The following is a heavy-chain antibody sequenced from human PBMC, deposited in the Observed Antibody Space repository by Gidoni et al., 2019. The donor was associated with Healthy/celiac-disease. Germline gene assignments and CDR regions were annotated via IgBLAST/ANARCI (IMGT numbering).Heavy chain of an antibody. D-gene: IGHD2-15*01. J-gene: IGHJ5*02. CDR1: GFTFSSYS. Sequence: EVQLVESGGGLVKPGGSLRLSCAASGFTFSSYSMHWVRQAPGKGLEWVSSISSSSSYIYYADSVKGRFTISRDNAKNSLYLQMNSLRAEDTAVYYCARGLIDIVVVVAANKHWFDPWGQGTLVTVSS. CDR3: ARGLIDIVVVVAANKHWFDP. V-gene: IGHV3-21*01. CDR2: ISSSSSYI.